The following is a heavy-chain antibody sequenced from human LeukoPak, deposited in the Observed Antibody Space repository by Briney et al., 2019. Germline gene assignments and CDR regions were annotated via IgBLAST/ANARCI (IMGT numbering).Heavy chain of an antibody. J-gene: IGHJ6*03. CDR2: MNPKSGNT. V-gene: IGHV1-8*01. CDR3: ARVRGGWNYMDV. D-gene: IGHD1-26*01. CDR1: GYTFTSYD. Sequence: ASVKVSRKASGYTFTSYDINWVRQATGQGLEWMGWMNPKSGNTGYAQKFQGRVTMTRNTSLSTAYMELSSLRSEDTAVYYCARVRGGWNYMDVWGTGTTVTVSS.